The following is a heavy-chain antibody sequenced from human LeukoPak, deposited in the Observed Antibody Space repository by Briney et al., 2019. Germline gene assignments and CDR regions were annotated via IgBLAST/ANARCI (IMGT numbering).Heavy chain of an antibody. CDR1: GYSFTTYW. V-gene: IGHV5-51*01. CDR3: ARPPAVYTSSSSGYFDF. D-gene: IGHD6-13*01. CDR2: TYPGDSDA. J-gene: IGHJ4*02. Sequence: GESLKISCKGSGYSFTTYWIGWVRQMPGKGLEWMGFTYPGDSDARYSPSFQGQVSMSVDKSINTAYLQWSSLKASDTAMYYCARPPAVYTSSSSGYFDFWGQGTLVTVSS.